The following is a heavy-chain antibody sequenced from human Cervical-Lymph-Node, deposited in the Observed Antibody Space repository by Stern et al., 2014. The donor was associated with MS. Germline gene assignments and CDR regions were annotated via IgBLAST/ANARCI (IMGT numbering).Heavy chain of an antibody. CDR1: GGSVSSGSYY. V-gene: IGHV4-61*01. D-gene: IGHD1-26*01. Sequence: VQLVESGPGLVKPSETLSLTCTVSGGSVSSGSYYWSWIRQPPGKGLEWIGYIYYSGSTNYNPSLKSRVTISVDTSKNQFSLKLSSVTAADTAVYYCASVGATTDYYGMDVWGQGTTVTVSS. J-gene: IGHJ6*02. CDR3: ASVGATTDYYGMDV. CDR2: IYYSGST.